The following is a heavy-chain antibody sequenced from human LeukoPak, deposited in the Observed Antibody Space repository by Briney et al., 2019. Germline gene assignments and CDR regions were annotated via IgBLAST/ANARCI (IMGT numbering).Heavy chain of an antibody. D-gene: IGHD3-22*01. CDR3: ARDVGEYYYDSSGYTQFDY. J-gene: IGHJ4*02. CDR2: IYTSGST. CDR1: GGSISSYY. V-gene: IGHV4-4*07. Sequence: SETLSLTCTVSGGSISSYYWSWIRQPAGKGLEWIGRIYTSGSTNYNPSLKSRVTMSVDTSKNQFSLKLSSVTAADTAVYYCARDVGEYYYDSSGYTQFDYWGQGTLVTVSS.